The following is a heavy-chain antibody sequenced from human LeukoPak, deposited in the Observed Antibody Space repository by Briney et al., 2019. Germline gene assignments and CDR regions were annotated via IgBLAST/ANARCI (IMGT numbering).Heavy chain of an antibody. CDR2: INPDGSTI. CDR3: TRDMWGTFDY. D-gene: IGHD7-27*01. V-gene: IGHV3-74*01. CDR1: GFTFSDFW. J-gene: IGHJ4*02. Sequence: GGSLGLSCAASGFTFSDFWMHWVRQTPGKGLVWVSRINPDGSTISYADSVKGRFTISRDNAKNTLYLQMNSLRAEDTAVYYCTRDMWGTFDYWGQGTLVTVSS.